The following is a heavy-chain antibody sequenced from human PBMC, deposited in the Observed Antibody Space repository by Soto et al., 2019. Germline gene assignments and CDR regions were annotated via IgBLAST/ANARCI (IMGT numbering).Heavy chain of an antibody. J-gene: IGHJ4*02. CDR3: AKTQQQLVRTFGY. CDR1: GFTFSSYA. Sequence: GSLRLSCAASGFTFSSYAMNWVRQAPGKGLEWVSTISGSGGSTYYADSVKGRFTISRDNSKNTLYLQMNSLRAEDTAVYYCAKTQQQLVRTFGYWGQGTLVTVSS. CDR2: ISGSGGST. V-gene: IGHV3-23*01. D-gene: IGHD6-13*01.